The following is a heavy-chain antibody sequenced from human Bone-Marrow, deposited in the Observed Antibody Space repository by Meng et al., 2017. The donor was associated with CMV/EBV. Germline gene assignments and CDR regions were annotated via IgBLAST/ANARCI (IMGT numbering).Heavy chain of an antibody. V-gene: IGHV3-48*04. CDR2: ISSSSSTI. Sequence: GESLKISCAASGFTFSSYAMSWVRQAPGKGLEWVSYISSSSSTIYYADSVKGRFTISRDNAKNSLYLQMNSLRAEDTAVYYCARAQIVGATTLFDYWGQGTLVTVSS. CDR1: GFTFSSYA. J-gene: IGHJ4*02. D-gene: IGHD1-26*01. CDR3: ARAQIVGATTLFDY.